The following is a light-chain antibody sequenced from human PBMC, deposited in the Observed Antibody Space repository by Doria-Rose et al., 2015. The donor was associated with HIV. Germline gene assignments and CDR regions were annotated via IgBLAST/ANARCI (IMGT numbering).Light chain of an antibody. CDR3: QAWDSTTVV. J-gene: IGLJ2*01. CDR1: KLGDKY. V-gene: IGLV3-1*01. Sequence: SYELMHLPSLSVSPGQTASITCSGDKLGDKYACWYQQKSGQSPVLVIYQDNKRPSGIPERFSGSSSGNTATLTISGTQAMDEADYYCQAWDSTTVVFGGGTKLTVL. CDR2: QDN.